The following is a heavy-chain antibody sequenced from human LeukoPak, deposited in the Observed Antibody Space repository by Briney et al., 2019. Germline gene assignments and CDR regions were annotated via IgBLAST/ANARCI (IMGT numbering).Heavy chain of an antibody. J-gene: IGHJ4*02. V-gene: IGHV1-69*06. CDR3: ARAFGYDILTGYYYY. CDR2: ISPIFGTA. CDR1: GDTFSSYA. D-gene: IGHD3-9*01. Sequence: GSSVKVSCKASGDTFSSYALNWVRQAPGQGLEWMGGISPIFGTANYAQKFQGRVTITADKSTSTAYIELSSLRSEDTAVYYCARAFGYDILTGYYYYWGQGTLVTVSS.